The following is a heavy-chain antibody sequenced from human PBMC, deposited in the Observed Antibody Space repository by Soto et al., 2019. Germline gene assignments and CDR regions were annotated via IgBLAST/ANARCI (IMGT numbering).Heavy chain of an antibody. CDR3: ANEIRPNDY. CDR2: ISISGGNT. CDR1: GLPFSSHA. D-gene: IGHD4-17*01. V-gene: IGHV3-23*01. Sequence: EVQLLESGGGLVQPGGSLRLSCAASGLPFSSHAMSWVRQAPGKGLEWVSSISISGGNTYHADSVRGRFTISRDNSKNTLYLHMNSLTAEDTAIYYCANEIRPNDYWGQGTLVTVSS. J-gene: IGHJ4*02.